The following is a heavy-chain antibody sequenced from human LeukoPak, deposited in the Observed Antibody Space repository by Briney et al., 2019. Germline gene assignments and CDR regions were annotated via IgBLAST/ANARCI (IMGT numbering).Heavy chain of an antibody. V-gene: IGHV3-23*01. CDR1: GFTPSSSA. J-gene: IGHJ4*02. Sequence: GGSLRLSSAASGFTPSSSALSWVRQAPGKGLEWVSDLRGVGGSTYYAASVKGRFTISRDNSKNTLYLQMNSLRAEDTAVYYCSKDRDGIRDYYDSSGYYFDYWGQGTLVTVSS. D-gene: IGHD3-22*01. CDR3: SKDRDGIRDYYDSSGYYFDY. CDR2: LRGVGGST.